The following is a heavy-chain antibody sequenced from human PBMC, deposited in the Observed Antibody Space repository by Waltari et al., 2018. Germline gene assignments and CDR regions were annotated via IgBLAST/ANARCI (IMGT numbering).Heavy chain of an antibody. CDR2: INPNSGGT. CDR1: GYTFTGYY. CDR3: ARGSGSYEWGDAFDI. J-gene: IGHJ3*02. D-gene: IGHD1-26*01. Sequence: QVQLVQSGAEVKKPGASVKVSCKASGYTFTGYYMHWVRQAPGQGLEGMGWINPNSGGTNYAQKLQGRVTMTTDTSTSTAYMELRSLRSDDTAVYYCARGSGSYEWGDAFDIWGQGTMVTVSS. V-gene: IGHV1-2*02.